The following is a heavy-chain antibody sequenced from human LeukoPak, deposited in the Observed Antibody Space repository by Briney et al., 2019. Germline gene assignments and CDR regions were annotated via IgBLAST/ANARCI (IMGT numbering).Heavy chain of an antibody. D-gene: IGHD2-8*01. CDR1: RYTFTSYD. Sequence: GASVKVSCNASRYTFTSYDINWVRQATGQGLEWMGWMNPNSGNTGYAQKFQGRVTMTRNTSISTAYMELSSLRSEDTAVYYCARFPYCTNGVCPPAWGQGTLVTVSS. CDR2: MNPNSGNT. CDR3: ARFPYCTNGVCPPA. V-gene: IGHV1-8*01. J-gene: IGHJ4*02.